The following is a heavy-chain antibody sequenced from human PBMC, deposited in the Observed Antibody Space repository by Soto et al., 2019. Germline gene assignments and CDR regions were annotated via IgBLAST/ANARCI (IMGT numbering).Heavy chain of an antibody. CDR3: ATMGTPATGLYYFDY. D-gene: IGHD2-15*01. Sequence: SDTLSITCTVSGGSISSGNYYWIFIRQPPGKGLEWIGFISYSGSAYYNPSLKSRVTISVDTSKNQFSLNLSFVTAADTAVYYCATMGTPATGLYYFDYWGQGTLVTVSS. CDR2: ISYSGSA. CDR1: GGSISSGNYY. J-gene: IGHJ4*02. V-gene: IGHV4-30-4*02.